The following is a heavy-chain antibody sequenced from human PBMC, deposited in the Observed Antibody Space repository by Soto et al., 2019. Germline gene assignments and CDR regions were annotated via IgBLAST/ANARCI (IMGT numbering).Heavy chain of an antibody. D-gene: IGHD4-17*01. CDR2: IIPILGIA. Sequence: QVQLVQSGAEVKKPGSSVKVSCKASGGTFSSYTISWVRQDPGQGLEWLGRIIPILGIANYAQKFQGRVTITADKSTSTAYMELSSLRSEDTAVYYCARDPSYGDCGADNWGQGTLVTVSS. CDR3: ARDPSYGDCGADN. CDR1: GGTFSSYT. V-gene: IGHV1-69*08. J-gene: IGHJ4*02.